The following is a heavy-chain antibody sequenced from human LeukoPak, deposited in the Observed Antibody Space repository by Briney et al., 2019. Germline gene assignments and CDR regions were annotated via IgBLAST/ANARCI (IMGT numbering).Heavy chain of an antibody. V-gene: IGHV4-4*07. CDR2: IYTSGST. Sequence: PSETLSLTCTVSGGSISPYYWSWLRQPAGKGLEWIGHIYTSGSTNYNPSLKSRVTMSVDTSKNQFSLKLSSVTAADTAVCYCARGNTLCSGGSCSTNIDYWGQGTLVTVSS. J-gene: IGHJ4*02. CDR1: GGSISPYY. CDR3: ARGNTLCSGGSCSTNIDY. D-gene: IGHD2-15*01.